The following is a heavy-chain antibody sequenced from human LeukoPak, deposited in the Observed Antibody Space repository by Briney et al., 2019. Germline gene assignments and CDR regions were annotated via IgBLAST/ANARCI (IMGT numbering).Heavy chain of an antibody. D-gene: IGHD3-9*01. Sequence: VASVKVSCKASGYTFTGYYMHWVRQAPGQGLEWMGWINPNSGGTNYAQKFQGRVTMTRDTSISTAYMELSRLRSDDTAVFYCARSPDILTGENFDYWGQGTLVTVSS. CDR1: GYTFTGYY. V-gene: IGHV1-2*02. J-gene: IGHJ4*02. CDR3: ARSPDILTGENFDY. CDR2: INPNSGGT.